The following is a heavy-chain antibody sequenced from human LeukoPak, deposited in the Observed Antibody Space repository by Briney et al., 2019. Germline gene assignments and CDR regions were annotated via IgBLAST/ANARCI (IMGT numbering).Heavy chain of an antibody. J-gene: IGHJ3*02. CDR2: IYYSGGT. Sequence: PSETLSLTCTVSGGSISSSGYYWGWIRQPPGKGLEWIGTIYYSGGTYYNPSLKSRVTMLVDTSKNQFSLKVSSVAAADTAVYYCARDLPDFCSGGSCYGAFDIWGQGTMVTVSS. D-gene: IGHD2-15*01. V-gene: IGHV4-39*07. CDR1: GGSISSSGYY. CDR3: ARDLPDFCSGGSCYGAFDI.